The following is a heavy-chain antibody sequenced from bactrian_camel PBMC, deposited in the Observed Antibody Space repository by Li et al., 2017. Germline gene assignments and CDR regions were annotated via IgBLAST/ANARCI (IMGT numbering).Heavy chain of an antibody. V-gene: IGHV3S55*01. CDR2: INQFGTT. CDR1: GFIVGGC. D-gene: IGHD6*01. J-gene: IGHJ4*01. Sequence: VQLVESGGASVQAGGSLRLSCAASGFIVGGCMGWFRQAPGRERERIALINQFGTTSYADSVTVRFTISQDSARNTVYLQMNNLQPEDTATYYCAEGRGSRGEHCYSLNYWGQGTQVTVS. CDR3: AEGRGSRGEHCYSLNY.